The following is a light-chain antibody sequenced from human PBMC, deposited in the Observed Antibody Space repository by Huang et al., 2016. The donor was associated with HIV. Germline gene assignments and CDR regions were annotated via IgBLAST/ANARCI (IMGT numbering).Light chain of an antibody. CDR2: GAS. V-gene: IGKV3-20*01. Sequence: EIVLTQSPGTLSLSPGERATLSRRASQSVGSRYLAWYQQTPGQAPRLLISGASRGAAGIPDRFSGGGSGTDFTLTINRLEPEDSAVYYCQQYGTSPYTFGQGTKLEIK. CDR1: QSVGSRY. CDR3: QQYGTSPYT. J-gene: IGKJ2*01.